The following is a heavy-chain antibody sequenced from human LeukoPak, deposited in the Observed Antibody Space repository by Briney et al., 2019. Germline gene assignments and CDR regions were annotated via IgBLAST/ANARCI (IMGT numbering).Heavy chain of an antibody. J-gene: IGHJ4*02. CDR3: ARVVGGSYLDS. CDR2: ISGDGNHI. Sequence: KAGESLRLSCTASGFTLSYYTINWVRQSPGKRLEGGAAISGDGNHIDYAASLKGRFTISSDNATSSVFLQMDSLTADDTAVYYCARVVGGSYLDSWGQGTLVSVSS. CDR1: GFTLSYYT. D-gene: IGHD2-21*01. V-gene: IGHV3-21*01.